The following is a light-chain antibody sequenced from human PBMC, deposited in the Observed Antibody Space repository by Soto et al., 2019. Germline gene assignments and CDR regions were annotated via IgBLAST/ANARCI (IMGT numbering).Light chain of an antibody. CDR1: RSIINW. V-gene: IGKV1-5*03. J-gene: IGKJ1*01. CDR3: QQYNSYSPT. Sequence: DIQMTQSPSSLSSSVGDIFTITCRASRSIINWLAWYQQKSGKGPKLLIYKASNLQTGVPSRFSGSGYGTEFTLTISSLQPDDFATYYCQQYNSYSPTFGQGTKVDIK. CDR2: KAS.